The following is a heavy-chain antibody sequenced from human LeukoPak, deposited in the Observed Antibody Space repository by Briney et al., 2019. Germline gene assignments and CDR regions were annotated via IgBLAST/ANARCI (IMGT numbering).Heavy chain of an antibody. D-gene: IGHD2-15*01. CDR1: GGSISSYY. V-gene: IGHV4-59*12. CDR2: IYYSGST. CDR3: ARGAKLGYCSGGSCQRLYYYYYMDV. J-gene: IGHJ6*03. Sequence: PSETLSLTCTVSGGSISSYYWNWIRQPPGKGLEWIGYIYYSGSTNYNPSLKSRVTISVDTSKNQFSLKLSSVTAADTAVYYCARGAKLGYCSGGSCQRLYYYYYMDVWGKGTTVTVSS.